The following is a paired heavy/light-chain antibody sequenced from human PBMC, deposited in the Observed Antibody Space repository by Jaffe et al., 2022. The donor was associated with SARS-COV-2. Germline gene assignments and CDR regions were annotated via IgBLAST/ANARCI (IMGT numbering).Heavy chain of an antibody. CDR2: ISFDGSNT. CDR3: ARDRLRKAIRFLYSLDV. D-gene: IGHD3-16*01. J-gene: IGHJ6*03. CDR1: GFTFSSYP. Sequence: QVQLVESGGGVVQPGRSLTLSCAVSGFTFSSYPMHWVRQAPGKGLEWVALISFDGSNTYYADSVKGRFTVSRDNTKNTLYLQMNSLRVEDTAVYYCARDRLRKAIRFLYSLDVWGRGTTVTVSS. V-gene: IGHV3-30*03.
Light chain of an antibody. CDR2: DVF. CDR3: SSYRSGSTLVV. J-gene: IGLJ3*02. Sequence: QSALTQPASVSGSPGQSITISCTGTTSDVGAYDYVSWYQQYPDKAPKLIIYDVFNRPSGVSNRFSASKSGNTASLTISGLQADDEADYYCSSYRSGSTLVVFGGGTKLTVL. CDR1: TSDVGAYDY. V-gene: IGLV2-14*03.